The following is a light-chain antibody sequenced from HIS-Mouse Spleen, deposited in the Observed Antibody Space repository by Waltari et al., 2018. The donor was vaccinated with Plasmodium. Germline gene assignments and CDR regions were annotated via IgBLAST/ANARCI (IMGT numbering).Light chain of an antibody. CDR3: YSTDSSGNHRV. CDR1: ALPKNY. J-gene: IGLJ3*02. CDR2: EDS. V-gene: IGLV3-10*01. Sequence: SYELTQPPSVSVSPGPTARITCSGAALPKNYAYWYQQKSCQAPVLVIYEDSKRPSGIPERFPGSSSGTMATLTISGAQVEDEADYYCYSTDSSGNHRVFGGGTKLTVL.